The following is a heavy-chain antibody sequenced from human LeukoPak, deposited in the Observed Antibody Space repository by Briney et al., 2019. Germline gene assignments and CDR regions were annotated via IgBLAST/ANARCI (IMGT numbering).Heavy chain of an antibody. Sequence: PSETPSLTCTVSGGSISSYYWSWIRQPAGKGLEWIGRIYTSGSTNYNPSLKSRVTMSVDTSKNQFSLKLSSVTAADTAVYYCARDRNGYVRGGFDPWGQGTLVTVSS. CDR1: GGSISSYY. D-gene: IGHD5-12*01. V-gene: IGHV4-4*07. CDR2: IYTSGST. J-gene: IGHJ5*02. CDR3: ARDRNGYVRGGFDP.